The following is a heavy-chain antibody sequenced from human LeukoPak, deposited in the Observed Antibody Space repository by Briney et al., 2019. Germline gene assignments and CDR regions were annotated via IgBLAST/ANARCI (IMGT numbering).Heavy chain of an antibody. CDR1: GGSISSGDYY. D-gene: IGHD3-10*01. CDR2: IYYSGST. Sequence: PSETLSLTCTVSGGSISSGDYYWSWIRQHPGMGLEWIGYIYYSGSTYYNPSLKSRVTISVDTSKNQFSLKLSSVTAADTAVYYCARDQGGFGELSPWGQGTLVTVSS. CDR3: ARDQGGFGELSP. V-gene: IGHV4-31*03. J-gene: IGHJ4*02.